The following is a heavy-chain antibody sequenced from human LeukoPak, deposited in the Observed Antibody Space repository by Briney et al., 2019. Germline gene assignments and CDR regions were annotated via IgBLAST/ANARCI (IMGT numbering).Heavy chain of an antibody. CDR1: GFTFSSYS. J-gene: IGHJ4*02. Sequence: PGGSLRLSCAASGFTFSSYSMNWVRQAPGKGLEWVSYISSSSAIYYADSVKGRFTISRDNAKNSLYLQMNSLRAEDTAVYYCAREKRGYSYGYCLDYWGQGTLVTVSS. D-gene: IGHD5-18*01. CDR3: AREKRGYSYGYCLDY. V-gene: IGHV3-48*01. CDR2: ISSSSAI.